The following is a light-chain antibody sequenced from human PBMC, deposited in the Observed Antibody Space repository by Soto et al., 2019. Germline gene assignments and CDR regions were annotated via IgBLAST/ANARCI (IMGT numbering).Light chain of an antibody. CDR1: QGIRNY. V-gene: IGKV1-27*01. J-gene: IGKJ1*01. CDR3: QKYNGDQWT. Sequence: DIQMTQSPSSLSASVGDRVTIACRASQGIRNYLVWYQQKPGKVPKLLIYAASTLQSVVPSRFSGSGSGTDFTLTIDSLQPEDVATYYCQKYNGDQWTFGQGTKVEI. CDR2: AAS.